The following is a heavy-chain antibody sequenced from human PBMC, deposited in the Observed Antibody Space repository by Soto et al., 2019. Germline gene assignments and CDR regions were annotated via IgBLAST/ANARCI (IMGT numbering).Heavy chain of an antibody. CDR2: IYYSGST. V-gene: IGHV4-59*01. CDR3: ARSRYSSSLGY. CDR1: GGSISSYY. Sequence: PSETLSLTCTVSGGSISSYYWSWIRQPPGKGLEWIGYIYYSGSTNYNPSLKSRVTISVDTSKNQFSLKLSSVTAADTAVSYCARSRYSSSLGYWGQGTLVTVSS. J-gene: IGHJ4*02. D-gene: IGHD6-13*01.